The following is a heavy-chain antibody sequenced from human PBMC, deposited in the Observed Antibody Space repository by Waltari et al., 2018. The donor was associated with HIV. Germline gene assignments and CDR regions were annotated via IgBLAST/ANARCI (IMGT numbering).Heavy chain of an antibody. V-gene: IGHV3-21*01. Sequence: EVQLVESGGGLVKPGGSLRLSCAASGFTFSSYSMHWVRQAPGKGLWGVSAISGGSSYMYSADSRKGRFTISRDNAKNSLYLRMNSLGAEDTAVYYCARDPSPGWLGGQGTLVTVSS. CDR2: ISGGSSYM. D-gene: IGHD3-9*01. CDR3: ARDPSPGWL. J-gene: IGHJ4*02. CDR1: GFTFSSYS.